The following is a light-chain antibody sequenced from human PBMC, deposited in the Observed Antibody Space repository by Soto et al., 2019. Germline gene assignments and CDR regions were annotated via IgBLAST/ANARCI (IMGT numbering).Light chain of an antibody. CDR2: GAS. Sequence: EIVLTQSPGTVSLSPGERATLSCRASQSVSSSYLAWYQQKPGQAPRLLIYGASSRATGIADRFSGSGSGTDFTLTISRLEPEDFAVYYCQQYGSSPPITFGQGTRLEIK. CDR1: QSVSSSY. CDR3: QQYGSSPPIT. V-gene: IGKV3-20*01. J-gene: IGKJ5*01.